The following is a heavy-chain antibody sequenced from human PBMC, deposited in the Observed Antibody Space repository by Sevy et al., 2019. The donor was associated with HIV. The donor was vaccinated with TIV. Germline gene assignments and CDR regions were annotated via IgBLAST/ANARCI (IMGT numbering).Heavy chain of an antibody. CDR3: VKGARYTIPNDAFDI. D-gene: IGHD2-2*02. CDR2: ISGGGGDT. CDR1: GFTFSSNA. V-gene: IGHV3-23*01. Sequence: GGSLRLSCEASGFTFSSNAMSWVRQAPGKGLDWVSGISGGGGDTFYADSVKGRFTISRDNSKNTLFLQINSLRAEDTALYYCVKGARYTIPNDAFDIWGQGTMVTVSS. J-gene: IGHJ3*02.